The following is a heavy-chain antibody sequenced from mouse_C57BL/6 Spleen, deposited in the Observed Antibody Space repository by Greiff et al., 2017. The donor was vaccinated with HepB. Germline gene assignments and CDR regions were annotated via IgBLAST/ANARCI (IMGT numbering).Heavy chain of an antibody. J-gene: IGHJ4*01. CDR1: GYAFTNYL. V-gene: IGHV1-54*01. Sequence: QVQLQQSGAELVRPGTSVKVSCKASGYAFTNYLIEWVKQRPGQGLEWIGVINPGSGGTNYNEKFKGKATLTADKSSSTAYMQLSSLTSEDSAVYSCARDPASRYYAMDDWGQGTSVTVAS. D-gene: IGHD6-1*01. CDR3: ARDPASRYYAMDD. CDR2: INPGSGGT.